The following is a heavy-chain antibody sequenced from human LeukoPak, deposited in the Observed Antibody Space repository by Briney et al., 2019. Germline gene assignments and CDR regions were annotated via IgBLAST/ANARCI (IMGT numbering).Heavy chain of an antibody. CDR2: ISSSGSTI. Sequence: PGGSLRLSCAASGFTFSSYAMNWVRQAPGKGLEWVSYISSSGSTIYYADSVKGRFTISRDNAKNSLYLQMNSLGAEDTAVYYCARDEGSSGYFDYWGQGTLVTVSS. CDR3: ARDEGSSGYFDY. CDR1: GFTFSSYA. D-gene: IGHD3-22*01. V-gene: IGHV3-48*03. J-gene: IGHJ4*02.